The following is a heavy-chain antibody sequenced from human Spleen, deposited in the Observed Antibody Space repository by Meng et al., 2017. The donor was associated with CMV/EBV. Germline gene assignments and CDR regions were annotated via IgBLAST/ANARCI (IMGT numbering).Heavy chain of an antibody. CDR2: INPNSGGT. J-gene: IGHJ4*02. CDR1: GYTFTGYY. CDR3: ARDSRSGEGYFDY. Sequence: ASVKVSCKASGYTFTGYYMHWVRQAPGQGLEWMGWINPNSGGTNYAQKFQGRVTMTRDTSTSTGYMELRSLRSEDTAVYYCARDSRSGEGYFDYWGQGTLVTVSS. D-gene: IGHD3-16*01. V-gene: IGHV1-2*02.